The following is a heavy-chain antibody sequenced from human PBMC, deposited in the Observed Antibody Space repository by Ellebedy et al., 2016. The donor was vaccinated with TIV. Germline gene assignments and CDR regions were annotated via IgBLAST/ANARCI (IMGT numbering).Heavy chain of an antibody. CDR3: ARENGYYFDY. J-gene: IGHJ4*02. CDR1: GFTFYHYV. Sequence: PGGSLRLSCEASGFTFYHYVMNWVRQAPGKGLEWVASMRQDGSEEYFVDSVKGRFTISRDNTKNSLYLQMNSLRAEDTAVYFCARENGYYFDYWGQGTLVIVSS. V-gene: IGHV3-7*01. CDR2: MRQDGSEE. D-gene: IGHD6-25*01.